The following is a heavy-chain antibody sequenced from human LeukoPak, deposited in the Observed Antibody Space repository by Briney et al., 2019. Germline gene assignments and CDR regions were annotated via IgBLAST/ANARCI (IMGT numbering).Heavy chain of an antibody. Sequence: GRSLRLSCAASGFTFSSYGMHWVRQAPGKGLEWVAVISYDGSNKYYADSVKGRFTISRDNSKNTLYLQMNSLRAEDTAVYFCAKADISSGCLDSWGQGTLVTVSS. CDR1: GFTFSSYG. CDR3: AKADISSGCLDS. V-gene: IGHV3-30*18. J-gene: IGHJ4*02. D-gene: IGHD6-19*01. CDR2: ISYDGSNK.